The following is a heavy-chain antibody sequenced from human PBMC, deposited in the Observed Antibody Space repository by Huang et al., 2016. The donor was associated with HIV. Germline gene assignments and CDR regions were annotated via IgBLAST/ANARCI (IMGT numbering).Heavy chain of an antibody. CDR2: VITYNGHT. V-gene: IGHV1-18*01. D-gene: IGHD3-10*01. CDR1: GYTFFTFS. J-gene: IGHJ5*02. Sequence: QVQLVQSGPEMKKPGASVTVSCKASGYTFFTFSISWVRQAPGQGLEWMGWVITYNGHTNYAQKFQGRLTLTTDVSTSSAYMELKNLRSDDTAVYYCARFRGPQVTLNWLDPWGQGTLVTVSS. CDR3: ARFRGPQVTLNWLDP.